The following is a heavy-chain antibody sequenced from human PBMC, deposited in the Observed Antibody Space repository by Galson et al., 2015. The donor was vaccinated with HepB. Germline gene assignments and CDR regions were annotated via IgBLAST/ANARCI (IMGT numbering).Heavy chain of an antibody. CDR2: ISAGGGET. Sequence: SLRLSCAASGFTFASSGMSWVRQAPGKGLEWVSLISAGGGETRYADSVKGRFTVSRDNSKNTLYLQMNSLRAEDTAIYYCANSFYGGSYYFDSWGRGTLVTVSS. J-gene: IGHJ4*02. CDR3: ANSFYGGSYYFDS. D-gene: IGHD1-26*01. V-gene: IGHV3-23*01. CDR1: GFTFASSG.